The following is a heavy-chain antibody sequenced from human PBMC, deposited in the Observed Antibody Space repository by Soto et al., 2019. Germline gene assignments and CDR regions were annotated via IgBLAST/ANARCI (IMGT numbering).Heavy chain of an antibody. CDR2: ISGSGGST. J-gene: IGHJ6*03. CDR3: AKDGLLLVPAAHPDSPACYCYMDD. D-gene: IGHD2-2*01. Sequence: GGSLRLSCAASGFTFSSYAMSRVRQAPGKGLEWVSAISGSGGSTYYADSVKGRFTISRDNSKNTLYLRMNRLRAEDTAVYYCAKDGLLLVPAAHPDSPACYCYMDDWGKGTTVTV. V-gene: IGHV3-23*01. CDR1: GFTFSSYA.